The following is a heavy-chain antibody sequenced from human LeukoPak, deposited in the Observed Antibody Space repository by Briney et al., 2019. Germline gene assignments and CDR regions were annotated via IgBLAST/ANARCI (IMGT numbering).Heavy chain of an antibody. Sequence: GGSLRLSCAASGFTFSSYGMHWVRQAPGKGLEWVAVISYDGSNKYYADSVKGRFTISRDNSKNTLYLQMNSLRAEDTAVYYCAKDAWKYYYHSSGQSDAFDIWGQGTMVTVSS. CDR1: GFTFSSYG. CDR3: AKDAWKYYYHSSGQSDAFDI. D-gene: IGHD3-22*01. J-gene: IGHJ3*02. CDR2: ISYDGSNK. V-gene: IGHV3-30*18.